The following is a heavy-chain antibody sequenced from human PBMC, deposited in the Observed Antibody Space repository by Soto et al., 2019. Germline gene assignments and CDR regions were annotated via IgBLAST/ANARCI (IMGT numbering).Heavy chain of an antibody. D-gene: IGHD6-19*01. CDR3: ARDPIAVAGWYFDL. Sequence: QVQLQESGPGLVKPSQTLSLTCTVSGGSISSGDYYWGGIRQPPGKGLEWIGYTYYSGSTSYNPSLNSRVTISVDTDKNQFSLTLSSVTAADTAVYYCARDPIAVAGWYFDLWGRGALVTVSS. CDR1: GGSISSGDYY. V-gene: IGHV4-30-4*01. J-gene: IGHJ2*01. CDR2: TYYSGST.